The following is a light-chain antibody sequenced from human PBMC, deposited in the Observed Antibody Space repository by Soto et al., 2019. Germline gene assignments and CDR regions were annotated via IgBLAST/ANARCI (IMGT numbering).Light chain of an antibody. J-gene: IGLJ2*01. CDR2: KNN. Sequence: NFMLTQPHSVSESPGETVTISCTRSSGGIASNYVQWYQQRPGSAPTTVIYKNNQRPSGVPARFSGSTDGSSNSASLTISGLQIEDEADYYCQSYDTTTVVFGGGTKLTVL. V-gene: IGLV6-57*04. CDR3: QSYDTTTVV. CDR1: SGGIASNY.